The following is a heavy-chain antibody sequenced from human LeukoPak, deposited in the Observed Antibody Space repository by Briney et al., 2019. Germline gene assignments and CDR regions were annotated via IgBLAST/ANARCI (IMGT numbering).Heavy chain of an antibody. J-gene: IGHJ4*02. CDR2: INSDGSST. CDR3: VKDMGGGQLGLFDY. CDR1: GFTFSSYW. V-gene: IGHV3-74*01. D-gene: IGHD6-13*01. Sequence: PGGSLRLSCAASGFTFSSYWMHWVRQAPGKGLVWVSRINSDGSSTSYADSVKGRFTISRDNAKNSLYLQMNSLRTEDTALYYCVKDMGGGQLGLFDYWGQGTLVTVSP.